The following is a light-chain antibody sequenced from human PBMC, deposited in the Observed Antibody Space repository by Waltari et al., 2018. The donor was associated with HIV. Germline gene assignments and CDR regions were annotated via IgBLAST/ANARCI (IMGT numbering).Light chain of an antibody. CDR2: NDY. CDR1: SSNIGPNI. CDR3: ATWDDGLVRVV. V-gene: IGLV1-44*01. J-gene: IGLJ2*01. Sequence: QSVLTHPPSVSGPPGQRVTTPCSGSSSNIGPNIVNWYRQLPGMAPQRLIYNDYERPSGVSDRFSGFDSGTSASLAISGLQFDDEADYYCATWDDGLVRVVFGGGTKLTVV.